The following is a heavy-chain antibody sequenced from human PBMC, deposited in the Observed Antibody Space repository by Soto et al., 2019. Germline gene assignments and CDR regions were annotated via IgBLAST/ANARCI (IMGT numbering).Heavy chain of an antibody. CDR3: AKDSYSGSRNYGMDV. CDR2: ISGSGGST. D-gene: IGHD1-26*01. J-gene: IGHJ6*02. CDR1: EFTFSSFA. Sequence: GGSLRLPCAASEFTFSSFAMRWVRQAPGKGLEWVSAISGSGGSTYYADSVKCRFTISRDNSKNTLYLQMNSLRAEDTAVYYCAKDSYSGSRNYGMDVWGQGTTVTVSS. V-gene: IGHV3-23*01.